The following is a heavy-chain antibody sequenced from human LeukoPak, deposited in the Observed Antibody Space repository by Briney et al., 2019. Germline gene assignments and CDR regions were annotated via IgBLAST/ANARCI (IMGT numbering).Heavy chain of an antibody. CDR3: ARVMNDYGDFDDAFDI. CDR2: ISSSSSTI. CDR1: GFTFSSYS. J-gene: IGHJ3*02. V-gene: IGHV3-48*04. D-gene: IGHD4-17*01. Sequence: GGSLRLSCAASGFTFSSYSMNWVRQAPGKGLEWVSYISSSSSTIYYADSVKGRFTISRDNAKNSLYLQMNSLRAEDTAVYYCARVMNDYGDFDDAFDIWGQGTMVTVSS.